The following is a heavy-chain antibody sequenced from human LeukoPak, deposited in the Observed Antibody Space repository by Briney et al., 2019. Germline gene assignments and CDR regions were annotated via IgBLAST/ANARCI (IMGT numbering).Heavy chain of an antibody. CDR3: AKVEYYDFWSGYEDAFDI. CDR2: IRYDGSNK. J-gene: IGHJ3*02. D-gene: IGHD3-3*01. CDR1: GFTFSSYG. Sequence: GGSLRLSCAASGFTFSSYGMHWVRQAPGKGLEWVAFIRYDGSNKYYADSVKGRFTISRDNSENTLYLQMNSLRAEDTAVYYCAKVEYYDFWSGYEDAFDIWGQGTMVTVSS. V-gene: IGHV3-30*02.